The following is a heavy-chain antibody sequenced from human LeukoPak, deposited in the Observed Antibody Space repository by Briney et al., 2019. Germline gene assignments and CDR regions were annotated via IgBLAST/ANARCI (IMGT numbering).Heavy chain of an antibody. CDR2: ISSSSSYI. V-gene: IGHV3-21*01. CDR3: ARDPKPSRDGPHVHDAFDI. CDR1: GFTFSSYS. J-gene: IGHJ3*02. Sequence: GGSLRLSCAASGFTFSSYSMNWVRQAPGKGLEWVSSISSSSSYIYYADSVKGRFTISRDNAKNSLYLQMNSLRAEDTAVYYCARDPKPSRDGPHVHDAFDIWGQGTMVTVSS. D-gene: IGHD3/OR15-3a*01.